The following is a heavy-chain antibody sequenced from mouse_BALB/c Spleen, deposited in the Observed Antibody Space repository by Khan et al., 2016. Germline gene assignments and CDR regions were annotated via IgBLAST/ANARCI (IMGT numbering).Heavy chain of an antibody. D-gene: IGHD2-14*01. J-gene: IGHJ3*01. Sequence: EVELVESGGGLVKPGGSLKLSCATSGFTFSDYYMYWGRQTPETRLQRVAPISDGGSYTYYPDSVKGRFTISRDNAKNTLYLQMSSLKSEDTARSCCARDDRWFAYWGQGTLVTGSA. CDR1: GFTFSDYY. CDR3: ARDDRWFAY. CDR2: ISDGGSYT. V-gene: IGHV5-4*02.